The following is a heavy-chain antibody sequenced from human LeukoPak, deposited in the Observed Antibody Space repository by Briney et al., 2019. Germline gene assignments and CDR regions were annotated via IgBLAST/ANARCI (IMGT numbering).Heavy chain of an antibody. D-gene: IGHD5-18*01. CDR1: GFTFSSYG. CDR2: IRYDGSNK. Sequence: GGSLRLSCAASGFTFSSYGMHWVRQAPGKGLEWVAFIRYDGSNKYYADSVKGRFTISRDNSKNTLYLQMNSLRAEDTAVYYCAKVGYRPYDGDYWGQGTLVTVSS. V-gene: IGHV3-30*02. J-gene: IGHJ4*02. CDR3: AKVGYRPYDGDY.